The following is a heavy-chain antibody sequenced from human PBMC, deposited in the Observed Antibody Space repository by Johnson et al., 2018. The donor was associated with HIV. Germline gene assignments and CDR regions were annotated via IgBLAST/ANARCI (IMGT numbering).Heavy chain of an antibody. V-gene: IGHV3-15*01. CDR3: TTAGGATVISAGAFES. Sequence: VQVLESGGGLVKPGGSLRLSCAASGFIFSNAWMSWVRQAPGKGLEWVGRIKSKTDGGTTDYAAPVKGRFTISRDDSKNTLYLQMNSLKTEDTAVYYCTTAGGATVISAGAFESWGQGTMVTVAS. J-gene: IGHJ3*02. D-gene: IGHD4-17*01. CDR2: IKSKTDGGTT. CDR1: GFIFSNAW.